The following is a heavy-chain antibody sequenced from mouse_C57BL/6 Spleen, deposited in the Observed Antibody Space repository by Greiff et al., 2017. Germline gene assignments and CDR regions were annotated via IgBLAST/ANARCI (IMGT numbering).Heavy chain of an antibody. D-gene: IGHD2-5*01. V-gene: IGHV1-54*01. J-gene: IGHJ4*01. Sequence: QVQLQQSGAELVRPGTSVKVSCKASGYAFTNYLLEWVKQRPGQGLEWIGVINPGSGGTNYNEKFKGKATLTADKSSSTAYRQLSSLTSEDSAVYFCARPFYYSNSHYYAMDYWGQGTSVTVSS. CDR2: INPGSGGT. CDR1: GYAFTNYL. CDR3: ARPFYYSNSHYYAMDY.